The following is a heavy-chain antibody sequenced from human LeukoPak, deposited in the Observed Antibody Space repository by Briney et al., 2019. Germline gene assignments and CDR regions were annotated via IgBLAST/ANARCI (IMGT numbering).Heavy chain of an antibody. CDR3: ARRGSSLSFDF. J-gene: IGHJ4*02. D-gene: IGHD6-6*01. CDR2: IYWSDDK. Sequence: SGPTLVNPTQTLTLTCTFSGFSLSTSGVGVGWIRQPPGKALEWLALIYWSDDKRYSPSLESRLTITKDTSKNQVVLTMTNMDPVDTATYYCARRGSSLSFDFWGQGTLVTVSS. V-gene: IGHV2-5*01. CDR1: GFSLSTSGVG.